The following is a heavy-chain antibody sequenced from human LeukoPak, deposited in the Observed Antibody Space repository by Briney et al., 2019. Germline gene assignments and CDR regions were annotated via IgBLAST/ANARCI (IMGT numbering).Heavy chain of an antibody. D-gene: IGHD3-10*01. CDR1: GGSISSGSDY. V-gene: IGHV4-61*02. Sequence: SETLSLTCTVSGGSISSGSDYWSWIRQPAGKGLEWIGRIYTSGSTNYNPSLKSRVTISVDTSKNQFSLKLSSVTAADTAVYYCARDQSTFRFGEYNWFDPWGQGTLVTVSS. J-gene: IGHJ5*02. CDR3: ARDQSTFRFGEYNWFDP. CDR2: IYTSGST.